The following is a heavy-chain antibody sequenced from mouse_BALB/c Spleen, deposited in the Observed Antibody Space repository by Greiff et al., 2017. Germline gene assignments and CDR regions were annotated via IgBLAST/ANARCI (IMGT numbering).Heavy chain of an antibody. CDR2: IDPSDSET. V-gene: IGHV1S126*01. Sequence: VQLQQSGPQLVRPGASVKISCKASGYSFTSYWMHWVKQRPGQGLEWIGMIDPSDSETRLNQKFKDKATLTVDKSSSTAYMQLSSPTSEDSAVYYCARGRGSTATSFAYWGQGTLVTVSA. CDR1: GYSFTSYW. J-gene: IGHJ3*01. CDR3: ARGRGSTATSFAY. D-gene: IGHD1-2*01.